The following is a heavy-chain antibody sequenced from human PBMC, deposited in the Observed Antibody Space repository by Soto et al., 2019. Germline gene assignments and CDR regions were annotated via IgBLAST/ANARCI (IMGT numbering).Heavy chain of an antibody. CDR3: ARASRGDILTGYYSYYYYYYMDV. J-gene: IGHJ6*03. D-gene: IGHD3-9*01. Sequence: SETLSLTCTVSGGSISSYYWSWIRQPPGKGLEWIGYIYYSESTNYNPSLKSRVTISVDTSKSQFSLKLSSVTAADTAVYYCARASRGDILTGYYSYYYYYYMDVWGKGTTVTVSS. CDR2: IYYSEST. V-gene: IGHV4-59*08. CDR1: GGSISSYY.